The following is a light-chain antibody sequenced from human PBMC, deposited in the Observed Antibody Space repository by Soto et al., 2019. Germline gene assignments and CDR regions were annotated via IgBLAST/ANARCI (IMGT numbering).Light chain of an antibody. V-gene: IGKV3-20*01. J-gene: IGKJ1*01. Sequence: EIVMTQSPATLSLPPGERATLSCRASQSVSTKLAWYKQKPGQAPRLLMYDASSRATGIPDRFSGSGSGTDFTLTISRLEPEDFAVYYCQQYSSSRTFGQGTKVDIK. CDR1: QSVSTK. CDR2: DAS. CDR3: QQYSSSRT.